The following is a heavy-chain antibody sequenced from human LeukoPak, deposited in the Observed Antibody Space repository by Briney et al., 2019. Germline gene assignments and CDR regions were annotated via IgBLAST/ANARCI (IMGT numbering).Heavy chain of an antibody. CDR1: GGSISSYF. CDR2: IYATGGT. CDR3: ARDLRGGLSARVRRVRHSVMDV. Sequence: SETLSLTCTVSGGSISSYFWSWVRQPAGKGLEWIGRIYATGGTNYNPSLKSRVTMSVDTSKNHFSLKLTSVTAADTAVYYCARDLRGGLSARVRRVRHSVMDVWGQGTTVTVSS. D-gene: IGHD3-10*02. J-gene: IGHJ6*02. V-gene: IGHV4-4*07.